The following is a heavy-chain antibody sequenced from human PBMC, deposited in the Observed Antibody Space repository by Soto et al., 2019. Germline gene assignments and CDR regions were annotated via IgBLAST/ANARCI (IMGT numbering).Heavy chain of an antibody. J-gene: IGHJ4*02. V-gene: IGHV3-30-3*01. CDR3: ARGGLLFGELLYPFDY. D-gene: IGHD3-10*01. CDR2: ISYDGSNK. CDR1: GFTFSSYA. Sequence: GSLRLSCAASGFTFSSYAMHWVRQAPGKGLEWVAVISYDGSNKYYADSVKGRFTISRDNSKNTLYLQMNSLRAEDTAVYYCARGGLLFGELLYPFDYWGQGTLVTVSS.